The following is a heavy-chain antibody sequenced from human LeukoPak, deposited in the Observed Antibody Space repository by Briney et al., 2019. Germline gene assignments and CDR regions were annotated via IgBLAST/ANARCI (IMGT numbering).Heavy chain of an antibody. CDR2: IYYSGST. CDR3: ARDRSSGLHGYHFDY. J-gene: IGHJ4*02. V-gene: IGHV4-61*01. D-gene: IGHD6-6*01. CDR1: GASLSFTSHS. Sequence: SETLSLTCTVSGASLSFTSHSWGWVRQPPGKGLEWIGYIYYSGSTNYNPSLKSRVTISVDTSKNQFSLKLSSVTAADTAVYYCARDRSSGLHGYHFDYWGPGTLVTVSS.